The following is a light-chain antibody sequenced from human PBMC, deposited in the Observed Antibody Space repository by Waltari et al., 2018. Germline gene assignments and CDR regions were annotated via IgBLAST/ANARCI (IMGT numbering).Light chain of an antibody. J-gene: IGKJ4*02. CDR3: QQSYSAPHT. CDR2: AAS. V-gene: IGKV1-39*01. CDR1: QISDTY. Sequence: DIKKTPYPSSLSASARDSVTITSRPSQISDTYINWYQQKPGQAPILLIYAASSWQFGVPSRFSGSGSGTDFTLAISSLQAEDLATYFCQQSYSAPHTFGEGTQVDIK.